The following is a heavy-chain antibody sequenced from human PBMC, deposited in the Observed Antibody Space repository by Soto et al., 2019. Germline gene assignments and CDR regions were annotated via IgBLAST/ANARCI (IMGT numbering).Heavy chain of an antibody. D-gene: IGHD3-16*01. CDR2: IHTGNGNT. J-gene: IGHJ4*02. Sequence: QVQLGQSGAEVKKLGASVQVSCKPSGYTFTTYAIHWVRQAPGQSLEWMAWIHTGNGNTKYSPRFQGRVTITRDTSASTAYMELSSLRSEDTAVYYCAISLRLAESFDYWGQGTLVTVSS. V-gene: IGHV1-3*04. CDR3: AISLRLAESFDY. CDR1: GYTFTTYA.